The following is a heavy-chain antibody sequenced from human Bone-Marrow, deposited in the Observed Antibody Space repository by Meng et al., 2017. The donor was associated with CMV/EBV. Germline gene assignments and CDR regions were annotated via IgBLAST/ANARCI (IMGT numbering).Heavy chain of an antibody. CDR2: INPNSGGT. D-gene: IGHD2-2*01. CDR1: GYTFTGYY. J-gene: IGHJ6*02. Sequence: ASVKVSCKASGYTFTGYYMHWVRQAPGQGLEWMGWINPNSGGTNYAQKFQGRVTMTRDTSISTAYMELSRLRSDDTAVYYCASRYCSSTSCYFSKYYYGMDVWGQGTTVTVSS. V-gene: IGHV1-2*02. CDR3: ASRYCSSTSCYFSKYYYGMDV.